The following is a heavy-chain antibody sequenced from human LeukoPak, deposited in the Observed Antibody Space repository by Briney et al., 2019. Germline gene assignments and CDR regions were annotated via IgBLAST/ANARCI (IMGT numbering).Heavy chain of an antibody. CDR2: IYPGDSHT. CDR1: GYSFSSYW. CDR3: ARGSYCSSTSCQHFGY. J-gene: IGHJ4*02. Sequence: GESLKISCQGSGYSFSSYWIGWVRQMPGKGLEWMGIIYPGDSHTRYSPSFQGQVTISADKSISTAYVQWSSLKASDTAMYYCARGSYCSSTSCQHFGYWGRGTLVTVSS. V-gene: IGHV5-51*01. D-gene: IGHD2-2*01.